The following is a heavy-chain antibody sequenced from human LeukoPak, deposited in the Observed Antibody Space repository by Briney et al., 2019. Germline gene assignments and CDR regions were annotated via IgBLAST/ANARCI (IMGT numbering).Heavy chain of an antibody. D-gene: IGHD3-9*01. Sequence: SETLSLTCAVYGGSFSGYYWSWIRQPPGKGLEWIGEINHSGSTNYNPSLKSRVTISVDTSKNQFSLKLSSVTAADTAVYYCARNADFDWFLDYWGQGTLLSVSS. CDR1: GGSFSGYY. J-gene: IGHJ4*02. V-gene: IGHV4-34*01. CDR2: INHSGST. CDR3: ARNADFDWFLDY.